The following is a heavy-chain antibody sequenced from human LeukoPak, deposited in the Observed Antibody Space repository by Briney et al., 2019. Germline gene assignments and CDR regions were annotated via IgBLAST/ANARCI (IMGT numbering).Heavy chain of an antibody. D-gene: IGHD6-13*01. V-gene: IGHV1-46*01. CDR2: INPSGGST. CDR3: ARDPGRYSSRAPYYFDY. CDR1: GYTFTSYY. Sequence: GASVKVSCKASGYTFTSYYMHWVRQAPGQGLEWMGIINPSGGSTSYAQKFQGRVTMTRDTSTSTVYMELSSLRSDDTAVYYCARDPGRYSSRAPYYFDYWGQGTLVTVSS. J-gene: IGHJ4*02.